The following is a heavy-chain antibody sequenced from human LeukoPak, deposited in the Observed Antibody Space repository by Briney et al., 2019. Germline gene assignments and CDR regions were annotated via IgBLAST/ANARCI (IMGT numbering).Heavy chain of an antibody. CDR1: GFTFSSYS. CDR3: ARDRSSGWPGTLDY. Sequence: GGSLRLSCAASGFTFSSYSMNWVRQAPGKGLEWVSYISSSSSTIYYADSVKGRFTISRDNAKNSLYLQMNSLRAEDTAVYYCARDRSSGWPGTLDYWGQGTLVTVSS. D-gene: IGHD6-19*01. J-gene: IGHJ4*02. V-gene: IGHV3-48*01. CDR2: ISSSSSTI.